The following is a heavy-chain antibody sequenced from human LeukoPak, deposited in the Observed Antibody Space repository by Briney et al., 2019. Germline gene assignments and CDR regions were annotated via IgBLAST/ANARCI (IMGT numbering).Heavy chain of an antibody. D-gene: IGHD2-2*01. J-gene: IGHJ4*02. CDR2: ISYDGSNK. V-gene: IGHV3-30*04. CDR1: GFTFSSYA. Sequence: GGSLRPSCAASGFTFSSYAMHWVRQAPGKGLEWVAVISYDGSNKYYADSVKGRFTISRDNSKNTLYLQMNSLRPEDTSVYFCARSPTSWYFDYWGQGTLVTVSS. CDR3: ARSPTSWYFDY.